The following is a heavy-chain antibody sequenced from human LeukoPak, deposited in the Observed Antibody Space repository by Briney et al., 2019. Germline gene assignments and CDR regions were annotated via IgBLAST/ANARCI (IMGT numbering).Heavy chain of an antibody. D-gene: IGHD4-17*01. V-gene: IGHV3-72*01. CDR3: ARVAYGDFYIDY. J-gene: IGHJ4*02. CDR2: TRNKINSYTT. CDR1: GFTFSDHY. Sequence: PGRSLRLSCTASGFTFSDHYMDWVRQAPGKGLEWVGRTRNKINSYTTEYAASVQARFIISRDDSKNSLYLQMNSLKTEDTAVYYCARVAYGDFYIDYWGQGTLVTVSS.